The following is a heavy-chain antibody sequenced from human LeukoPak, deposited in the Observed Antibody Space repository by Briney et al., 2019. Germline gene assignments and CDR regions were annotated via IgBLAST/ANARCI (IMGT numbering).Heavy chain of an antibody. V-gene: IGHV3-23*01. D-gene: IGHD2-2*01. J-gene: IGHJ3*02. CDR3: AKVSRYHDAFDI. CDR1: GFTFSDYT. CDR2: ITGSGGRT. Sequence: GGSLRLSCAASGFTFSDYTMSWVRQAPGKGLEWVSGITGSGGRTYYADSVKGRFTISRDNAKNSLYLQMNSLRAEDTAVYYCAKVSRYHDAFDIWGQGTMVTVSS.